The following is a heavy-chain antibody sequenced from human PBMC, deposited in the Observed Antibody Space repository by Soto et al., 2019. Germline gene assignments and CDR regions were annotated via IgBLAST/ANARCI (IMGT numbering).Heavy chain of an antibody. J-gene: IGHJ3*02. CDR3: AKVAPGGITIFGVVIIGAFDI. D-gene: IGHD3-3*01. CDR1: GFTFSSYA. V-gene: IGHV3-23*01. CDR2: ISGSGGST. Sequence: GGSLRLCCAASGFTFSSYAMSWVRQAPGKGLEWVSAISGSGGSTYYADSVKGRFTISRDNSKNTLYLQMNSLRAEDTAVYYCAKVAPGGITIFGVVIIGAFDIWGQGTMVTVSS.